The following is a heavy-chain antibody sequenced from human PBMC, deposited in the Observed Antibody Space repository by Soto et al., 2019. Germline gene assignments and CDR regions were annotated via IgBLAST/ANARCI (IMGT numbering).Heavy chain of an antibody. CDR2: IDPSDSYT. J-gene: IGHJ3*02. CDR1: GYSFTSYW. CDR3: ARHLPAQEYSSSSDKGDAFDI. Sequence: PGESLKISCKGSGYSFTSYWISWVRQMPGKGLEWMGRIDPSDSYTNYSPSFQGHVTISADKSISTAYLQWSSLKASDTAMYYCARHLPAQEYSSSSDKGDAFDIWGQGTMVTVSS. D-gene: IGHD6-6*01. V-gene: IGHV5-10-1*01.